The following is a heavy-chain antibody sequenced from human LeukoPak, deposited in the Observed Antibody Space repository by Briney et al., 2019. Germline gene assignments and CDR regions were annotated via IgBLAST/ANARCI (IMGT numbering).Heavy chain of an antibody. J-gene: IGHJ5*02. CDR2: INPNSGGT. D-gene: IGHD4-17*01. Sequence: EASVKVSCKASGYTFTGYYMHWGRQAPGQGLERMGWINPNSGGTNYAQKFQGRVTMTRDTSISTAYMELTRLRSDDTAVYYCARGPSTVTTKDWFDPWGQGTLVTVSS. CDR1: GYTFTGYY. CDR3: ARGPSTVTTKDWFDP. V-gene: IGHV1-2*02.